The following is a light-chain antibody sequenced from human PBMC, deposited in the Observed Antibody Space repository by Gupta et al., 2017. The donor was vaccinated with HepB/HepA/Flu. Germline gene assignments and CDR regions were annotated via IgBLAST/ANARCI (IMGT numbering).Light chain of an antibody. J-gene: IGLJ3*02. CDR3: SAWDDRLSGVV. Sequence: SVLTQPPSASATPGQGVTISRSGGSSNLGSDYAYWYQVLPGTAPKLLIYKNDQRPSGVPDRFSGSKSGISASLAISGLRSEDEAEDYCSAWDDRLSGVVFGGGTKLTVL. CDR1: SSNLGSDY. CDR2: KND. V-gene: IGLV1-47*01.